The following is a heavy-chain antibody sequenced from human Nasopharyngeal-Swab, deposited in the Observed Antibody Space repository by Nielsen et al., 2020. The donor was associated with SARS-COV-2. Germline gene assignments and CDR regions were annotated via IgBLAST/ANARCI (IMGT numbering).Heavy chain of an antibody. CDR3: ARTYIVVVPAAMGYYYYGMDV. D-gene: IGHD2-2*01. J-gene: IGHJ6*02. V-gene: IGHV4-61*01. Sequence: SETLSLTCTVSGGSVSSGSYYWSWIRQPPGKGLEWIGYIYYSGSTNYNPSLKSRVTISVDKSKNQFSLKLSSVTAADTAVYYCARTYIVVVPAAMGYYYYGMDVWGQGTTVTVSS. CDR1: GGSVSSGSYY. CDR2: IYYSGST.